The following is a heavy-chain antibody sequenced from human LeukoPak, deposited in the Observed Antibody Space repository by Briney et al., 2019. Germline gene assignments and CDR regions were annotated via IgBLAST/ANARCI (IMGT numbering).Heavy chain of an antibody. J-gene: IGHJ4*02. CDR1: GGSISSYY. V-gene: IGHV4-59*01. Sequence: SETLSLTCTVSGGSISSYYWSWIRQPPGKGLEWIGFIYYGGSANYNPSLRSRVTISVDTSKNQFSLKLTSVTAADTAVYYCARTGVVATSYFFDYWGQGTLVTVSS. CDR2: IYYGGSA. D-gene: IGHD5-12*01. CDR3: ARTGVVATSYFFDY.